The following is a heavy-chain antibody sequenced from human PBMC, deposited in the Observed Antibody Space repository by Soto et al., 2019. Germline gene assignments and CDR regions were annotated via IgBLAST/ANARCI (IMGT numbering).Heavy chain of an antibody. CDR1: GYTFTGYY. D-gene: IGHD6-13*01. V-gene: IGHV1-2*04. J-gene: IGHJ6*02. Sequence: ASVKVSCKASGYTFTGYYMHWVRQAPGQGLEWMGWINPNSGGTNYAQKFQGWVTMTRDTSISTAYMELSRLRSDDTAVYYCARDPMYSSSWTSYYYYGMDVWGQGTTVTVSS. CDR2: INPNSGGT. CDR3: ARDPMYSSSWTSYYYYGMDV.